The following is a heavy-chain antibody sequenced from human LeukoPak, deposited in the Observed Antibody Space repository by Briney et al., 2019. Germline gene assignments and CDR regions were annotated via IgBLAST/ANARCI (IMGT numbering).Heavy chain of an antibody. J-gene: IGHJ4*02. CDR2: MYYSGST. V-gene: IGHV4-59*08. CDR3: ARQSHPRGYFDY. D-gene: IGHD3-10*01. Sequence: PSETLSLTCTVSGGSISSYYWSWIRQPPGKGLESIGYMYYSGSTNYNPSLKSRVTISVDTSKNQFSLKLNSVTAADTAVYYCARQSHPRGYFDYWGQGTLVTVSS. CDR1: GGSISSYY.